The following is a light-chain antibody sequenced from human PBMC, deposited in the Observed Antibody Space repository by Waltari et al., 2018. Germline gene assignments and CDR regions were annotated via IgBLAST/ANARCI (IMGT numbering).Light chain of an antibody. CDR2: DIN. J-gene: IGLJ3*02. CDR1: SSDVGGYNY. CDR3: CSYVGSNIYWV. V-gene: IGLV2-11*01. Sequence: QSALTQPRSVSGSPGQSVTISCTGTSSDVGGYNYVSWYQQHPDKAPKLIIYDINKRPPGVPYRFSGSKSGNTASLTISGLQAEDEADYCCCSYVGSNIYWVFGGGTKLTVL.